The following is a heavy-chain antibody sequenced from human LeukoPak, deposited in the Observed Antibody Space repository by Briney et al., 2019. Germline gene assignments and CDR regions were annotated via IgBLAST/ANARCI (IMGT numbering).Heavy chain of an antibody. D-gene: IGHD1-7*01. CDR2: IYSGGGT. V-gene: IGHV3-53*01. Sequence: GGSLRLSCAASGFTVSSNYMSWVRQAPGKGLEWVSVIYSGGGTYYADSVKGRFTISRDNSKNTLYLQMNSLRAEDTAVYYCARVRQRTTAFDYWGQGTLVTVSS. CDR1: GFTVSSNY. CDR3: ARVRQRTTAFDY. J-gene: IGHJ4*02.